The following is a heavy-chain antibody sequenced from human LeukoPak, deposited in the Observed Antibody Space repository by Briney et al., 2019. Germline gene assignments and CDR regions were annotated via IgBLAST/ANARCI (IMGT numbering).Heavy chain of an antibody. V-gene: IGHV4-4*07. CDR1: GGSISSYY. J-gene: IGHJ4*02. Sequence: PSETLSLTCTVSGGSISSYYWSWIRQPAGQGLEWIGRISTSGTTNYNPSLKSRVTMSVDTSKNQFSLKLSPVTAADTAVYYCARGGGLTWDYWGQGTLVTVSS. D-gene: IGHD3-16*01. CDR2: ISTSGTT. CDR3: ARGGGLTWDY.